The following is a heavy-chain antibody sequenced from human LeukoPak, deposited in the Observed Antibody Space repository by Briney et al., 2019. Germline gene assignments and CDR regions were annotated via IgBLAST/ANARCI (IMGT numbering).Heavy chain of an antibody. V-gene: IGHV3-33*01. CDR3: ARDRGYNTGWYNWFDP. Sequence: GGSLRLSCAASGFSFESYVMHWVRRAPGKGLEWVSSIWEDGNNKFYADSVKGRFTISRDNSKNTLYLQMFSLIDKDTAVYHCARDRGYNTGWYNWFDPWGQGTLVTVSS. J-gene: IGHJ5*02. D-gene: IGHD6-19*01. CDR2: IWEDGNNK. CDR1: GFSFESYV.